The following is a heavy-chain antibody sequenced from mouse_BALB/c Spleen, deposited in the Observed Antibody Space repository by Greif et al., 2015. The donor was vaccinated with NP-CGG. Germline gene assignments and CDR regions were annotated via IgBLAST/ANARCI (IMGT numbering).Heavy chain of an antibody. V-gene: IGHV14-3*02. D-gene: IGHD2-14*01. J-gene: IGHJ4*01. CDR3: ARSGVRRGYAMDY. CDR1: GFNIKDTY. Sequence: VQLQQSGAELVKPGASVKLSCTASGFNIKDTYMHWVKQRPEQGLEWIGRIDPANGNTKYDPKFQGKATITADTSSNTAYLQLSSLTSGDTAVYYCARSGVRRGYAMDYWGQGTSVTVSS. CDR2: IDPANGNT.